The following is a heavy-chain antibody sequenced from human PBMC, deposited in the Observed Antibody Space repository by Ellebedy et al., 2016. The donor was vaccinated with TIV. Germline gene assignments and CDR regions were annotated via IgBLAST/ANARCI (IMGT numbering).Heavy chain of an antibody. CDR1: GFTFSSYD. D-gene: IGHD3-9*01. Sequence: PGGSLRLSCAASGFTFSSYDMTWVRQAPGKGLEWVSGISGSGGYTYYADSVKGRFTISRDNSKNTLYLQMNSLRAEDTAVYYCARGRVLDILTGYQLHYYGMDVWGQGTTVTVSS. V-gene: IGHV3-23*01. J-gene: IGHJ6*02. CDR3: ARGRVLDILTGYQLHYYGMDV. CDR2: ISGSGGYT.